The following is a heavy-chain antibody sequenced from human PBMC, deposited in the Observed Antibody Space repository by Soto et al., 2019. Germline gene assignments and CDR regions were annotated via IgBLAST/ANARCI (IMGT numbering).Heavy chain of an antibody. J-gene: IGHJ4*02. CDR3: ASSYSSSWYDFDY. Sequence: PSETLSLTCTVSGGSVSSGSYYWSWIRQPPGKGLEWIGYIYYSGSTNYNPSLKSRVTISVDTSKNQFSLKLSSVTAADTAVYYCASSYSSSWYDFDYWGQGTLVTVSS. D-gene: IGHD6-13*01. CDR2: IYYSGST. CDR1: GGSVSSGSYY. V-gene: IGHV4-61*01.